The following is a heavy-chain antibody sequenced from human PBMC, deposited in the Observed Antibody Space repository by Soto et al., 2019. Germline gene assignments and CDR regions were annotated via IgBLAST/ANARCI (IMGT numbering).Heavy chain of an antibody. J-gene: IGHJ4*02. CDR2: INAGNGNT. Sequence: GASVKVSCKASGYTFTTYAMHWVRQAPGQRLEWMGWINAGNGNTKYSQKFQGRVTITRDTSASTAYMELSSLRSEDTAVYYCARDSATYYDFWSGYSYFDYWGQGTLVTVSS. CDR3: ARDSATYYDFWSGYSYFDY. D-gene: IGHD3-3*01. CDR1: GYTFTTYA. V-gene: IGHV1-3*01.